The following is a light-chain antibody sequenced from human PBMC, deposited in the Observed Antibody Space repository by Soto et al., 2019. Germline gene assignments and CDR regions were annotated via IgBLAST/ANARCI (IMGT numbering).Light chain of an antibody. CDR2: KAS. Sequence: DIQMTQSPSTLSASVGDRVTITCRASQSISSWLAWYQQKPGKAPKLLIYKASSLESGFPSRFSGSGSGTEFTLTIRSLQPDDFATYYCQQYNSYSITLGQGTRLEIK. CDR3: QQYNSYSIT. CDR1: QSISSW. J-gene: IGKJ5*01. V-gene: IGKV1-5*03.